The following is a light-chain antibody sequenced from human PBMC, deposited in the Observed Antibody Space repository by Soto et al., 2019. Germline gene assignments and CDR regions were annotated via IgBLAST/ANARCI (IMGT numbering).Light chain of an antibody. V-gene: IGKV1-5*01. CDR1: QSICTW. CDR2: DTS. Sequence: DNQMTQSPSTLSASVGDRVTITCRASQSICTWLAWYQQKPGKAPKLLIYDTSTLKSGAPSRFSGSGSGTEFTLTISSLQPDDFATYYCQQYENYPLTFGGGTKVEIK. J-gene: IGKJ4*01. CDR3: QQYENYPLT.